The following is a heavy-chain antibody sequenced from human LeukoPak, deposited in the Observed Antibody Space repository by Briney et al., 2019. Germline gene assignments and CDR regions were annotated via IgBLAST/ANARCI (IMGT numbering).Heavy chain of an antibody. D-gene: IGHD3-16*01. J-gene: IGHJ4*02. Sequence: GGSLRLSCAASGFTFSSYEMNWVRQAPGKGLEWVSYISSTGSLKYYADSVKGRFTTSRDNVRNSLYLQMNSLRVDDTAVYYCARDGAPRTDYWGQGTLVTVSS. CDR2: ISSTGSLK. CDR3: ARDGAPRTDY. CDR1: GFTFSSYE. V-gene: IGHV3-48*03.